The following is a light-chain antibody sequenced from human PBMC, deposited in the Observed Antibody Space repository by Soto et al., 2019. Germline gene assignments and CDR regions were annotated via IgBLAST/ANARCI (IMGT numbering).Light chain of an antibody. CDR3: SSYAGSTNVV. J-gene: IGLJ2*01. CDR1: SSDVGGYNY. CDR2: EVS. V-gene: IGLV2-8*01. Sequence: QSALTQPPSASGSPGQSVTISCTGTSSDVGGYNYVSWYQQHPGKAPKLMIYEVSKRPSGVPARFSGSKSVSKASLTVSGLQAEDEADYYCSSYAGSTNVVFGGGTKLTVL.